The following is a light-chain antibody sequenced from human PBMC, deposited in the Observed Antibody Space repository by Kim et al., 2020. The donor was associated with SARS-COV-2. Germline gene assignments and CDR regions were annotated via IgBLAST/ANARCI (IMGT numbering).Light chain of an antibody. CDR2: QIS. V-gene: IGKV3-15*01. CDR1: RSVGIN. Sequence: VSPGETASLSCRASRSVGINLAWYQHKPGQAPRLLIYQISTRATGFPARFSGSGSGTEFTLTITSLQSEDSAVYYCQQQNDWPLTFGGGTKVDIK. J-gene: IGKJ4*01. CDR3: QQQNDWPLT.